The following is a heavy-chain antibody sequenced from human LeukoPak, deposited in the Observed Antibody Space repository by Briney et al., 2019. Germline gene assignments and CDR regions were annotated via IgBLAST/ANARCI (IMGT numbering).Heavy chain of an antibody. CDR3: AHYTSDHSFGY. CDR1: GFSLSTSGES. D-gene: IGHD3-22*01. V-gene: IGHV2-5*02. Sequence: ESGPTLVNPTQTLTLTCTFSGFSLSTSGESVGWIRQPPGKALEWLALIFWDDDKRYSPSLKSRLTITKDTSKYQVVLTMTNLDPVDTAAYYCAHYTSDHSFGYWGQGTLVTVSS. J-gene: IGHJ4*02. CDR2: IFWDDDK.